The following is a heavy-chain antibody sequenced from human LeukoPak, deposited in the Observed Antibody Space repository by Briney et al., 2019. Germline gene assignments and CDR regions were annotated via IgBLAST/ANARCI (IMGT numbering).Heavy chain of an antibody. Sequence: ASVKVSCKASGYTFTSYGISWVRQAPGQGLEWMGWISAYNGNTNYAQKLQGRVTMTTDTSTSTAYMELRSLGSDDTAVYYCARGHDILTGYYTAGDFDYWGQGTLVTVSS. J-gene: IGHJ4*02. CDR3: ARGHDILTGYYTAGDFDY. CDR1: GYTFTSYG. D-gene: IGHD3-9*01. CDR2: ISAYNGNT. V-gene: IGHV1-18*01.